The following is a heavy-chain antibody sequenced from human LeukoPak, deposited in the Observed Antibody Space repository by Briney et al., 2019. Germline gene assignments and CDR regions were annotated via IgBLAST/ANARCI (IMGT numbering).Heavy chain of an antibody. CDR1: GFTFSSYW. V-gene: IGHV3-74*01. CDR2: INSDGSST. J-gene: IGHJ4*02. Sequence: GGPLRLSCAASGFTFSSYWMHWVRQAPGKGLVWVSRINSDGSSTKYAGSVKGRFTISRDNAKNTLFLQMNSLRAEDTAVYYCARGDYSYGSYYFGYWGQGTLVTVSS. CDR3: ARGDYSYGSYYFGY. D-gene: IGHD5-18*01.